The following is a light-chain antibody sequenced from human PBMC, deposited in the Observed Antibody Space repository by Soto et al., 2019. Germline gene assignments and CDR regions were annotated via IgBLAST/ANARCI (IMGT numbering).Light chain of an antibody. CDR2: EGT. Sequence: QSALTQPASVSGSPGQSITISCTGTSSDVGSYNLVSWYQHHPGKAPKLMIYEGTKRPSGISNRFSGSKSGNTASLTVSGLQAEDEADYYCCSYTPSGSFVFGSGTQLTVL. CDR1: SSDVGSYNL. CDR3: CSYTPSGSFV. J-gene: IGLJ7*01. V-gene: IGLV2-23*01.